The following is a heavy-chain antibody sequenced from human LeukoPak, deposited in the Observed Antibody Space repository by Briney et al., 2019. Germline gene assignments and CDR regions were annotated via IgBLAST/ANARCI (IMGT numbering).Heavy chain of an antibody. CDR2: MNPNSGNT. V-gene: IGHV1-8*03. CDR1: GYTFTSYD. D-gene: IGHD3-22*01. J-gene: IGHJ1*01. Sequence: GASVKGSCKASGYTFTSYDINWVRQATGQGLELMGWMNPNSGNTGYAQKFPGRVTITRNTSISTAYMELSSLRSEDTALYYCARGPYYYDSSGYYYAEYFQHWGQGTLVTVSS. CDR3: ARGPYYYDSSGYYYAEYFQH.